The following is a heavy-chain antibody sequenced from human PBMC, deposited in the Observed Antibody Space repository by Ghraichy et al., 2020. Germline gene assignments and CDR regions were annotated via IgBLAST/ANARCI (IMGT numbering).Heavy chain of an antibody. CDR3: ASGMAGGYAYYGMDV. CDR1: DYTFSSHG. V-gene: IGHV1-18*01. J-gene: IGHJ6*02. CDR2: ISADSGNT. D-gene: IGHD1-26*01. Sequence: ASVKVSCKASDYTFSSHGISWVRQAPGQGLEWMGWISADSGNTNYAQKLQGRVTMTRDTATSTFYMELRSLRSDDTAVYYCASGMAGGYAYYGMDVWGQGTTVTVSS.